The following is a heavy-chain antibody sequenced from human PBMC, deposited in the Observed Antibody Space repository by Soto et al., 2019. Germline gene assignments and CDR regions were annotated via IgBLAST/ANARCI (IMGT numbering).Heavy chain of an antibody. V-gene: IGHV3-48*02. CDR3: ARRSNSGYNFLDY. D-gene: IGHD3-22*01. CDR1: GFTLSDYN. CDR2: ISGTSHNI. Sequence: GGSLRLSCAASGFTLSDYNMNWVRQAPGKGLEWISFISGTSHNIYYADSVKGRFTISRDNAKNSLYLQMNSLRDEDTAMYYCARRSNSGYNFLDYWGQGTLVTVSS. J-gene: IGHJ4*02.